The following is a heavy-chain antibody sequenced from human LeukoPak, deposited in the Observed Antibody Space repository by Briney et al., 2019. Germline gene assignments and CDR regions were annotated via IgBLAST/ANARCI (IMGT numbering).Heavy chain of an antibody. CDR1: GFSFSNYW. Sequence: GESLRLSCAASGFSFSNYWFHWVRQAPGEGLVWVSRTNEHGTIINYADSVKGRFTISRDNAKNTLYLQMNSLRAEDTAVYYCARDRAAAAGNWGQGTMVTVSS. CDR3: ARDRAAAAGN. J-gene: IGHJ3*01. CDR2: TNEHGTII. D-gene: IGHD6-13*01. V-gene: IGHV3-74*01.